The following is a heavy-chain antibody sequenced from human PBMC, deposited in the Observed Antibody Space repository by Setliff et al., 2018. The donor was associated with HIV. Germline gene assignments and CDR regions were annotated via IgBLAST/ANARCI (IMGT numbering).Heavy chain of an antibody. Sequence: SETLSLTCTVSGDSITSNDYYWGWIRQPPGKGLEWIGIIHYNGRAYYDPSLKSRVTISVDSSLTQFSLKLISVTASDSALYYCARYTSKVDWFDPWGQGALVTVSS. J-gene: IGHJ5*02. CDR2: IHYNGRA. CDR3: ARYTSKVDWFDP. V-gene: IGHV4-39*01. D-gene: IGHD2-2*02. CDR1: GDSITSNDYY.